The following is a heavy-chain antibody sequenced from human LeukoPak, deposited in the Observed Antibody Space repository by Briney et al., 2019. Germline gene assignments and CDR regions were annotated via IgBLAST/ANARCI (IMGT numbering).Heavy chain of an antibody. CDR1: GFSFSSYG. CDR3: AREFFSPYSYIDY. CDR2: IWSDESNK. V-gene: IGHV3-33*01. J-gene: IGHJ4*02. Sequence: GRSLRLSCAASGFSFSSYGMHWVRQAPGKGLEWVAVIWSDESNKYYADSVKGRFTISRDNSKHTLYLQMNSLRAEDTAVYYCAREFFSPYSYIDYWGQGTLVTVSS. D-gene: IGHD5-18*01.